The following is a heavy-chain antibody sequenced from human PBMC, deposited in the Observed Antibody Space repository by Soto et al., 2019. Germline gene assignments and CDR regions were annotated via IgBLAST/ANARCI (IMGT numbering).Heavy chain of an antibody. Sequence: ASVKVSCKASGYRFTTYGISWVRQAPGQGLEWLGWINTHNGNTNYAQNLQGRVIMTADTSTNTAYMELRSLRSDDTAIYYCTREGSAPYYYYGMDAWAQGTTVTVSS. CDR2: INTHNGNT. J-gene: IGHJ6*02. CDR1: GYRFTTYG. V-gene: IGHV1-18*01. D-gene: IGHD3-10*01. CDR3: TREGSAPYYYYGMDA.